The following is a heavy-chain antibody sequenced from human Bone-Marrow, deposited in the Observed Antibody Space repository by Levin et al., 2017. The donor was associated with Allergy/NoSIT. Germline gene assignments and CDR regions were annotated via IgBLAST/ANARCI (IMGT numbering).Heavy chain of an antibody. CDR2: IFHSGST. Sequence: SQTLSLTCAVSGGSISNGDYSWNWIRQPPGKGLQWIGYIFHSGSTYYNPSLKSRVTISVDRSKNEFSLNLSSVTAADTAVYFCARDGYYGSRSWGQMDVWGKGTTVTVSS. CDR3: ARDGYYGSRSWGQMDV. D-gene: IGHD3-10*01. V-gene: IGHV4-30-2*01. CDR1: GGSISNGDYS. J-gene: IGHJ6*04.